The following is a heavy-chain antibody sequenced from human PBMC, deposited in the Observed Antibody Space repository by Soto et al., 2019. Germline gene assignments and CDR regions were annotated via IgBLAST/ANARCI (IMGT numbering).Heavy chain of an antibody. CDR3: ASRDPGTSVDY. Sequence: PSGTLALSCAVSGGSFTSNNWWTFFRQPPGQGLEWIGEIYRTGSTNYNPSLKSRVTISLDKSENQFSLKVTSLTAADTAVYYCASRDPGTSVDYWGQGTLVTVLL. D-gene: IGHD1-7*01. CDR2: IYRTGST. V-gene: IGHV4-4*02. CDR1: GGSFTSNNW. J-gene: IGHJ4*02.